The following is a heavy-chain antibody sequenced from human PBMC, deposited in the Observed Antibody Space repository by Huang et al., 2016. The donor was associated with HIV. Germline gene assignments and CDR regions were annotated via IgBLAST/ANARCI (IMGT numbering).Heavy chain of an antibody. CDR2: VNHGGST. Sequence: QVQLYQWGAGPLRPSETLSLSCGVSGGSLNGYYWNWLRQSPGRGLEWIGEVNHGGSTTYNPSLKSRVTISVDTSKIQFSLNLTSVTATDTADYYWATSRSGSGWFLDIWGRGTLVSVS. CDR3: ATSRSGSGWFLDI. J-gene: IGHJ2*01. V-gene: IGHV4-34*01. CDR1: GGSLNGYY. D-gene: IGHD6-19*01.